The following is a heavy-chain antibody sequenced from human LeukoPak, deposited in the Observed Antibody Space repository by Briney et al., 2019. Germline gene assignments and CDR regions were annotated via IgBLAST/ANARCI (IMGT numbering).Heavy chain of an antibody. CDR2: IHSSGST. CDR1: GGSISSYY. V-gene: IGHV4-59*12. Sequence: SETLSLTCTVSGGSISSYYWSWIRQPPGKGLEYIGSIHSSGSTHYNPSLKYRVTISLDTSKNHFSLKVRSVTAADTAFYYCTRDPLRGSYGPIDYWGLGTLVTVSS. D-gene: IGHD1-26*01. J-gene: IGHJ4*02. CDR3: TRDPLRGSYGPIDY.